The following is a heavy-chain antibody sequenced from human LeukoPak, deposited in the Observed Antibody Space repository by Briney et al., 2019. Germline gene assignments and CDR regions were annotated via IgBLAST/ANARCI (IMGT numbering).Heavy chain of an antibody. Sequence: ASVKVSCKASGYTSTSYGISWVRQAPGQGLEWMGWISAYNGNTNYAQKLQGRVTMTTDTSTSTAYMELRSLRSDDTAVYYCARTGYDSSGYYRADVDYWGQGTLVTVSS. V-gene: IGHV1-18*01. D-gene: IGHD3-22*01. CDR1: GYTSTSYG. J-gene: IGHJ4*02. CDR2: ISAYNGNT. CDR3: ARTGYDSSGYYRADVDY.